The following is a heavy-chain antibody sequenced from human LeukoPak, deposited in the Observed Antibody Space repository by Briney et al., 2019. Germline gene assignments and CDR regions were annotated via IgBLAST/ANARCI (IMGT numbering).Heavy chain of an antibody. CDR1: GGSISSGGYS. Sequence: SETLSLTCTVSGGSISSGGYSWSWIRRPPGKGLEWIGYIYHSGSTYYNPSLKSRVTISVDRSKNQFSLKLSSVTAADTAVYYCARDSSRYYYDSSGLDAFDIWGQGTMVTVSS. CDR2: IYHSGST. V-gene: IGHV4-30-2*01. J-gene: IGHJ3*02. D-gene: IGHD3-22*01. CDR3: ARDSSRYYYDSSGLDAFDI.